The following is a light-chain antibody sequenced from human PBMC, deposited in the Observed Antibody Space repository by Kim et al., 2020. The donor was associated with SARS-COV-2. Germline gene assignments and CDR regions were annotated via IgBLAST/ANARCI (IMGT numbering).Light chain of an antibody. CDR2: DVS. Sequence: QSALTQPASVSGSPGQSITISCTGTSSDVGGYNYVSWYQQHPGKAPKLMIYDVSKRASGVSNRFSGSRSGNTASLTISGLQAEDEADYYCSSYTSSSGLFGGGTQLTVL. CDR3: SSYTSSSGL. V-gene: IGLV2-14*03. CDR1: SSDVGGYNY. J-gene: IGLJ2*01.